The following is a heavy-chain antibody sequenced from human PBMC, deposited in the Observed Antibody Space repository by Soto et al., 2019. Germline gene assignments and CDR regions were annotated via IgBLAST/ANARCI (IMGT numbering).Heavy chain of an antibody. V-gene: IGHV3-23*01. CDR3: AKVRDRTRSGSIKSAIDS. CDR2: ITGNGFGT. Sequence: GGSLRLSCAASGFTFSSYALTWVRQPPGRGLEWVSTITGNGFGTYYADSVQGRFAISRDYSKNTLYLQMNSLRAEDTAVYFCAKVRDRTRSGSIKSAIDSWGQGTLVTVSS. J-gene: IGHJ4*02. D-gene: IGHD3-10*01. CDR1: GFTFSSYA.